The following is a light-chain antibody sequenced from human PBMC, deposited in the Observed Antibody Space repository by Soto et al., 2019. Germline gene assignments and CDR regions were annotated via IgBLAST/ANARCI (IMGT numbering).Light chain of an antibody. J-gene: IGKJ1*01. CDR1: QSVLYTPNAKNY. V-gene: IGKV4-1*01. CDR2: WAS. Sequence: DILMTQSPGSLAGSMGERATINCKSSQSVLYTPNAKNYLAWYQQKPGQPPRLLIYWASYREPGIPNRHSGSGSGTDFTLTISRLEPEDFAVFYCQQYGESPTFGQGTKVDIK. CDR3: QQYGESPT.